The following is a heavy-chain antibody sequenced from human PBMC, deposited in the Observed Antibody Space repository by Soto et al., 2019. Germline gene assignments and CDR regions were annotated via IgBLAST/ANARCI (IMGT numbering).Heavy chain of an antibody. CDR2: IYYSGST. CDR3: ARDREVLRFLEWSRGYYYYGMDV. Sequence: QVQLQESGPGLVKPSQTLSLTCTVSGGSISSGGYYWSWIRQHPGKGLEWIGYIYYSGSTYYNPSLKSRVTISVDTSKNQFSLKLSSVTAADTAVYYCARDREVLRFLEWSRGYYYYGMDVWGQGTTVTVSS. J-gene: IGHJ6*02. CDR1: GGSISSGGYY. V-gene: IGHV4-31*03. D-gene: IGHD3-3*01.